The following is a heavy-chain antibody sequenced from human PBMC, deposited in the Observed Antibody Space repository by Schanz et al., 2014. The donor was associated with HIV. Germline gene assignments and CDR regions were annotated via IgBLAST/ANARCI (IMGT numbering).Heavy chain of an antibody. J-gene: IGHJ6*01. CDR2: ISSDGRNK. CDR3: ANSGYCTSGVCYTRGYDRDV. Sequence: QVQLVESGGGVVQPRRSLRLSCAASGFTFSDYGMEWVRQAPGKGLEWVTTISSDGRNKHYADSVKGRFTISRDNSKSTQYLQMNRLRAEDTAVYYCANSGYCTSGVCYTRGYDRDVWGEGTRVTVSS. CDR1: GFTFSDYG. V-gene: IGHV3-30*18. D-gene: IGHD2-8*01.